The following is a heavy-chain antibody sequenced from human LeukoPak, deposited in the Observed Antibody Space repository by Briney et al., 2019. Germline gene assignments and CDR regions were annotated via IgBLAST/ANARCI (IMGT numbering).Heavy chain of an antibody. Sequence: GGSLRLSCAASGFTFSTYGMHWVRQAPGKGLGWVANIKQDGSEKNYVDSVKGRFTISRDNAENSLFLQMNSLRVEDTAVYYCAREWQGGIAAAGTRIEGDYWGQGTLVAVSS. D-gene: IGHD6-13*01. V-gene: IGHV3-7*01. J-gene: IGHJ4*02. CDR1: GFTFSTYG. CDR3: AREWQGGIAAAGTRIEGDY. CDR2: IKQDGSEK.